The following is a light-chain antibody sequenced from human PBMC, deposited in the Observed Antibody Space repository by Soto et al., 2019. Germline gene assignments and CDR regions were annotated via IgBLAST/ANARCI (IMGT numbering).Light chain of an antibody. V-gene: IGKV1D-13*01. CDR3: LQFNNYPSLT. Sequence: AIQLTQSPSSLSASVGDRVTITCRASQGISSALAWYHQKPGKAPKLLIYDASPLQSGVPSRFSGNGSGTDFALTLSSLQPQDFATYYCLQFNNYPSLTFGGGTQVQIK. CDR2: DAS. J-gene: IGKJ4*01. CDR1: QGISSA.